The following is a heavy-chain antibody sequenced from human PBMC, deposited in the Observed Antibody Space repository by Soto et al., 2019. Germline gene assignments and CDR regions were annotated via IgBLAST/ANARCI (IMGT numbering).Heavy chain of an antibody. Sequence: SETVSLTCTVYGVSFSGYYWSWIRQPPGKGLEWIGEINHSGSTNYNPSLKSRVTISVDTSKNQFSLKLSSVTAADTAVYYCARASGYCSSTSCYLDYYYYYMDVWGKGTTVTVSS. D-gene: IGHD2-2*03. CDR2: INHSGST. V-gene: IGHV4-34*01. J-gene: IGHJ6*03. CDR1: GVSFSGYY. CDR3: ARASGYCSSTSCYLDYYYYYMDV.